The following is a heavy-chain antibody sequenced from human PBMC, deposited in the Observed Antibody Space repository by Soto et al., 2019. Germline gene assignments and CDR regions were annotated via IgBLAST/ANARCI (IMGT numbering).Heavy chain of an antibody. V-gene: IGHV5-51*01. J-gene: IGHJ4*02. Sequence: GESLKICWRGSGYTFTNYWIGWVRQMPGKGLEWMGIIYPGDSETRYSPSFQGQVIISADKSISTAYLQWNSLKAPDTAMYYCARLLNYYDSSASGYWGQGTLVTVSS. D-gene: IGHD3-22*01. CDR1: GYTFTNYW. CDR3: ARLLNYYDSSASGY. CDR2: IYPGDSET.